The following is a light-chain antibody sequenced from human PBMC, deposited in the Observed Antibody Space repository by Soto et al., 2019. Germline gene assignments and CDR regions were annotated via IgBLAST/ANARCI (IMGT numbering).Light chain of an antibody. CDR3: SSYTSSNTLV. CDR1: SSDIGGYNY. J-gene: IGLJ1*01. V-gene: IGLV2-14*01. Sequence: QSALTQPASVSGSPGQSITISCTGGSSDIGGYNYVSWFQQHPGKAPKLMIYEVTNRPSGVSNRFSGSKSGSTASLNISGLQAEDEADSYCSSYTSSNTLVFGTGTKVTVL. CDR2: EVT.